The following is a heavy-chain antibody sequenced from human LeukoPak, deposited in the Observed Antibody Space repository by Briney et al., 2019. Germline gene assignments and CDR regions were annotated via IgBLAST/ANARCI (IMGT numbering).Heavy chain of an antibody. CDR3: ARDKGYSYGHCFDY. CDR2: ILYDGSTK. Sequence: GRSLRLSCAASGFTFSTFSMHWVRQAPGKGLEWVALILYDGSTKYYADSVKGRFTFSRDNSKNTLYLEMNSLRAEDTAVYYCARDKGYSYGHCFDYWGQGTLVTVSS. D-gene: IGHD5-18*01. CDR1: GFTFSTFS. J-gene: IGHJ4*02. V-gene: IGHV3-30-3*01.